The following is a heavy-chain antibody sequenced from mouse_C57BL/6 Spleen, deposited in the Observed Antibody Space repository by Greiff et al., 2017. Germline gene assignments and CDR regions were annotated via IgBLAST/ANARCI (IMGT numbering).Heavy chain of an antibody. CDR1: GYAFSSSW. D-gene: IGHD3-3*01. CDR2: IYPGDGDT. J-gene: IGHJ1*03. V-gene: IGHV1-82*01. Sequence: LVESGPELVKPGASVKISCKASGYAFSSSWMNWVKQRPGKGLEWIGRIYPGDGDTNYNGKFKGKATLTADKSSSTAYMQLNSLTSEDSAVYFCARSPVRGYFDVWGTGTTVTVSS. CDR3: ARSPVRGYFDV.